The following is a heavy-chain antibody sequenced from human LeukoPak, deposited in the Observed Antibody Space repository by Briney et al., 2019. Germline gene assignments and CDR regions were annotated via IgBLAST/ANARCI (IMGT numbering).Heavy chain of an antibody. J-gene: IGHJ4*02. CDR2: ISSSSSYI. Sequence: PGGSLRLSCAASGFTFSSYSMNWVRQAPGKGLEWVSSISSSSSYIYYADSVKGRFTISRDNAKNSLYLQMNSLRAEDTAVYYCARPKAGIAGFDYWGQGTLVTVSS. CDR3: ARPKAGIAGFDY. D-gene: IGHD6-13*01. CDR1: GFTFSSYS. V-gene: IGHV3-21*01.